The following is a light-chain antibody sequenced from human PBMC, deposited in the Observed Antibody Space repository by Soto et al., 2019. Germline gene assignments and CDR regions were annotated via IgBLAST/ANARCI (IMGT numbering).Light chain of an antibody. CDR1: QVVGRG. V-gene: IGKV1D-12*01. CDR3: HQARSFPVT. CDR2: ATS. Sequence: DIQMTQSPSSLSASVGDTVSITCRSSQVVGRGLSWYQQKPGKAPTILIFATSTLHSGVPSRFTGSGSGTDFTLTITSLQSEDFATYYCHQARSFPVTFGQGTRLEI. J-gene: IGKJ5*01.